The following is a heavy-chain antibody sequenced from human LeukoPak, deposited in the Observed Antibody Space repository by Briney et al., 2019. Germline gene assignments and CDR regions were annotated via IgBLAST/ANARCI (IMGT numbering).Heavy chain of an antibody. V-gene: IGHV4-34*01. D-gene: IGHD6-19*01. CDR1: GGSFSGYY. CDR2: INHSGST. Sequence: PSETLSLTCAVYGGSFSGYYWSWIRQPPGKGLEWIGEINHSGSTNYNPSLKSRVTISVDTSKNQFSLKLSSVTAADTAVYYRARAIAVAGTRFDYWGQGTLVTVSS. J-gene: IGHJ4*02. CDR3: ARAIAVAGTRFDY.